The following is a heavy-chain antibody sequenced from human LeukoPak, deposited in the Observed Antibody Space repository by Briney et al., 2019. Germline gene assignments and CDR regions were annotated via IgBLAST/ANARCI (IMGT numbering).Heavy chain of an antibody. V-gene: IGHV1-24*01. CDR1: GYTLTELS. CDR3: ATIGFCSGGSCYPFVY. J-gene: IGHJ4*02. Sequence: ASVKVSCKVSGYTLTELSMHWVRQAPGKGLEWMGGFDPEDGETIYAQKFQGRVTMTEDTSTNTAYMELSSLRSEDTAVYYCATIGFCSGGSCYPFVYWGQGALVTVSS. CDR2: FDPEDGET. D-gene: IGHD2-15*01.